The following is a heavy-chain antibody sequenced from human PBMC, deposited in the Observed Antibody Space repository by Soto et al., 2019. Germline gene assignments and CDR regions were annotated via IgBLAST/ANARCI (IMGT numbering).Heavy chain of an antibody. V-gene: IGHV4-31*03. Sequence: ASETLSLTCTVSGASITSGHYYWSWVRHHPGKGLEWIGNIFYTYSGCTLYNPSLKSRVTISVDKSKNQFSLKLSSVTAADTAVYYCARATPGNYYDSSGYYLWYFDY. CDR2: IFYTYSGCT. CDR3: ARATPGNYYDSSGYYLWYFDY. CDR1: GASITSGHYY. J-gene: IGHJ4*01. D-gene: IGHD3-22*01.